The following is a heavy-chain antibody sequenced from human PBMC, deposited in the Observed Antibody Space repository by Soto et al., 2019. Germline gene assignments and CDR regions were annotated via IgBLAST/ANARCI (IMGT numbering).Heavy chain of an antibody. CDR1: GFTFTNSA. Sequence: SVKVSCKASGFTFTNSAVQWVRQARGQRLEWIGWIVVGSGNTNYAQKFQERVTITRDMSTSTAYMELNSLRAEDTAVYYCARDGGGNAPYYYYYYGMDVWGQGTTVTVSS. CDR3: ARDGGGNAPYYYYYYGMDV. V-gene: IGHV1-58*01. J-gene: IGHJ6*02. CDR2: IVVGSGNT. D-gene: IGHD2-15*01.